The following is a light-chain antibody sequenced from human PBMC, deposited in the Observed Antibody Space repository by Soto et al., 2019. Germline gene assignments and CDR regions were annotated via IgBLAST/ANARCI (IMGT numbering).Light chain of an antibody. Sequence: QAVVTQEPSLTVSPGGTVTLTCASSTGAVTSAYYPNWFQQKPGQAPRALIYSTSNKYSWTPARFSGSLLGGKAALTLSGVRPEDEADYYCLLYYGGQLGVFGGGTKLTVL. CDR2: STS. CDR3: LLYYGGQLGV. CDR1: TGAVTSAYY. V-gene: IGLV7-43*01. J-gene: IGLJ3*02.